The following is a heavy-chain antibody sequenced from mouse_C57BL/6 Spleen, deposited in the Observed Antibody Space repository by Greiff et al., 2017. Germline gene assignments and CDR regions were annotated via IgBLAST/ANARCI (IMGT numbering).Heavy chain of an antibody. V-gene: IGHV1-64*01. CDR3: ARVCWSHYYAMDY. CDR1: GYTFTSYW. J-gene: IGHJ4*01. CDR2: IHPNSGST. Sequence: QVQLQQPGAELVKPGASVKLSCTASGYTFTSYWMHWVKQRPGQGLEWIGMIHPNSGSTNYNAKFKSKATLTVDKSSSTAYMQLSSLTSEDSAVYYCARVCWSHYYAMDYWGQGTSVTVSS.